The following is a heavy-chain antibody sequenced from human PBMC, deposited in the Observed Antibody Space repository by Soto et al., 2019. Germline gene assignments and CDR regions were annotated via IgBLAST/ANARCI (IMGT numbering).Heavy chain of an antibody. V-gene: IGHV2-5*02. CDR1: GFSLSTSGVG. CDR3: VQSRRLGHHSGGNFYFWDS. Sequence: SGPTLVNPTQTLTLTCTFSGFSLSTSGVGVGWIRQSPGRAPEWLALVFWDDDKRHSPSLKSRLTITKDTSKNQVALTVAYMDPVDTATYYCVQSRRLGHHSGGNFYFWDSWGQGTLVTVSS. CDR2: VFWDDDK. J-gene: IGHJ4*02. D-gene: IGHD2-21*02.